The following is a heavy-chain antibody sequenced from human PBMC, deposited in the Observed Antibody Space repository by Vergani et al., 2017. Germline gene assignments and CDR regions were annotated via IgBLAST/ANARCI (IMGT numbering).Heavy chain of an antibody. J-gene: IGHJ6*02. Sequence: QVQLVQSGAEVKKPGSSVKVSCKASGGTFSSYTISWVRQAPGQGLEWMGRIIPSSGGTNYAQKFQGRVTMTRDTSISTAFMELSSVTAADTAVYYCARDSHYPNYYGMDVWGQGP. D-gene: IGHD1-26*01. CDR1: GGTFSSYT. V-gene: IGHV1-2*02. CDR3: ARDSHYPNYYGMDV. CDR2: IIPSSGGT.